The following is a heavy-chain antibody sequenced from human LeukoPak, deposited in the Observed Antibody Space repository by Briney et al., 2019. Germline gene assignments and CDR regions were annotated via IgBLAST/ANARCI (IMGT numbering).Heavy chain of an antibody. CDR3: ARSIMITFGGVIGFDY. D-gene: IGHD3-16*02. V-gene: IGHV1-18*01. J-gene: IGHJ4*02. CDR2: ISAYNGNT. CDR1: GYTFTSYG. Sequence: ASVKVSCKASGYTFTSYGISWVRQAPGQGPEWMGWISAYNGNTNYAQKLQGRVTMTTDTSTSTAYMELRSLRSDDTAVYYCARSIMITFGGVIGFDYWGQGTLVTVSS.